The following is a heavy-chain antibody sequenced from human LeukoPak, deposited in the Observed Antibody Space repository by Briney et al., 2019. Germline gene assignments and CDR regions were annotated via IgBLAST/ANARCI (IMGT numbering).Heavy chain of an antibody. CDR1: GGSISSSNW. CDR3: ARGVCSSTSCYHYYYYGMDV. V-gene: IGHV4-4*02. D-gene: IGHD2-2*01. CDR2: IYHSGST. Sequence: PSETLSLTCAVSGGSISSSNWWSWVRPPPGKGLEWIGEIYHSGSTNYNPSLKSRVTISVDKSKNQFSLKLSSVTAADTAVYYCARGVCSSTSCYHYYYYGMDVWGKGTTVTVSS. J-gene: IGHJ6*04.